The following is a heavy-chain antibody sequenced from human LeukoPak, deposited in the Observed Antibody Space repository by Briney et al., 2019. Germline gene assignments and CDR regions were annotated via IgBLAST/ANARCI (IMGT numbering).Heavy chain of an antibody. CDR3: ATDPANGRPDPYDI. D-gene: IGHD1-26*01. CDR2: VHPVTGGT. V-gene: IGHV1-46*01. CDR1: GYTFTTYL. J-gene: IGHJ3*02. Sequence: GASVKVSCKASGYTFTTYLIHWARQAPGQGLEWMGEVHPVTGGTNYAQRFQGRVTMTRDTSTSTVYMELSSLRSEDTAVYFCATDPANGRPDPYDIWGQGTMVTVSS.